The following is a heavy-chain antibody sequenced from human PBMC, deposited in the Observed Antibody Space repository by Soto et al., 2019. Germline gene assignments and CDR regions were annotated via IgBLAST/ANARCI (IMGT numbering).Heavy chain of an antibody. Sequence: GGSLRLSCAASGFTFSSYAMSWVRQATGKGLEWVSAISGSGGSTYYADSVKGRFTISRDNSKNTLYLQMNSLRAEDTAVYYCAKVVGGYCSSTSCSSIALWGQGTLVTVSS. CDR2: ISGSGGST. D-gene: IGHD2-2*01. J-gene: IGHJ4*02. CDR3: AKVVGGYCSSTSCSSIAL. V-gene: IGHV3-23*01. CDR1: GFTFSSYA.